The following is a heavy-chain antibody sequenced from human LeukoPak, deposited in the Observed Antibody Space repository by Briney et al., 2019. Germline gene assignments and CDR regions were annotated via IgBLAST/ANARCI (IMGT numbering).Heavy chain of an antibody. CDR2: ISSSSSYI. J-gene: IGHJ3*02. D-gene: IGHD3-3*01. CDR3: AKDPPSEFLEWLSYDAFDI. CDR1: GFTFSSYS. Sequence: GGSLRLSCAASGFTFSSYSMNWVRQAPGKGLEWVSSISSSSSYIYYADSVKGRFTISRDNAKNSLYLQMNSLRAEDTAVYYCAKDPPSEFLEWLSYDAFDIWGQGTQVTVSS. V-gene: IGHV3-21*04.